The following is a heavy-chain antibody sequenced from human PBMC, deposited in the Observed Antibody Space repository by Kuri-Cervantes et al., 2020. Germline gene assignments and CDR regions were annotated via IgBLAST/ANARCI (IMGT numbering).Heavy chain of an antibody. D-gene: IGHD3-3*01. J-gene: IGHJ5*02. V-gene: IGHV4-4*02. CDR3: ARRDFWSGYSDWFDP. Sequence: SQTLSLTCVVSGDSISGNKWWSWVRQPPGKGLEWIGEIYHSGSTYYNPSLKSRVTISVDTSKNQFSLKLSSVTAADTAVYYCARRDFWSGYSDWFDPWGQGTLVTVSS. CDR1: GDSISGNKW. CDR2: IYHSGST.